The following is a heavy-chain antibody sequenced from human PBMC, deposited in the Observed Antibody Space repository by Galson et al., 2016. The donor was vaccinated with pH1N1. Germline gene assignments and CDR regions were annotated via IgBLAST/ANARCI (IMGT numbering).Heavy chain of an antibody. CDR2: INPSGVST. Sequence: SVKVSCKASGYTFITYYIHWVRQAPGQGPEWLGIINPSGVSTTYAQKFQGRVTMTRDTSTSTVYMELSSLRSEDTAVYYCASRSSGQLHFDYWGQGTLVTVSS. J-gene: IGHJ4*02. V-gene: IGHV1-46*01. CDR1: GYTFITYY. CDR3: ASRSSGQLHFDY. D-gene: IGHD3-22*01.